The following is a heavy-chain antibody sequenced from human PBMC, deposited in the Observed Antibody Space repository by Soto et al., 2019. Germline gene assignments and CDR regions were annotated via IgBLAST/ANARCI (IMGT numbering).Heavy chain of an antibody. D-gene: IGHD3-10*01. CDR3: VREGIGDLHGVVDA. CDR1: SGPSRSHN. Sequence: QVQLQQSGPGLVKHSETLSLTCTVSSGPSRSHNWGWIRQPPGGGLEWIGYIYHTGVTSYNPSLTSRVTISADTSSNNISLTLRSVTAADPAVYYCVREGIGDLHGVVDAWGQGTRVSVSS. CDR2: IYHTGVT. V-gene: IGHV4-59*11. J-gene: IGHJ6*02.